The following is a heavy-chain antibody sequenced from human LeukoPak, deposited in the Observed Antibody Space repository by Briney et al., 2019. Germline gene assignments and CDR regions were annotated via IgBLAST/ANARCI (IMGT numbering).Heavy chain of an antibody. D-gene: IGHD4/OR15-4a*01. CDR3: AREANLDWYFDL. J-gene: IGHJ2*01. CDR1: GFTFSSYW. Sequence: PGGSLRLSCAASGFTFSSYWMHWVRQAPGKGLVWVSRINIDGSSTAYADSVKGRFTISRDNAKSTLYLQMNSLRAEDTAVYYCAREANLDWYFDLWGRGTLVTVSS. CDR2: INIDGSST. V-gene: IGHV3-74*01.